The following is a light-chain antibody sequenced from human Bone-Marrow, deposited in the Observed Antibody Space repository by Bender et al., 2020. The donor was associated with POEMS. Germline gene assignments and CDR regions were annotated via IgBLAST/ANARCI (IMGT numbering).Light chain of an antibody. V-gene: IGLV4-60*02. J-gene: IGLJ3*02. Sequence: QLVLTQSPSASASLGASVRFTCTLSSGHSGYAIAWHQQRPGKAPRYLMKLEHSGSYYKGSGVADRFSGSSSGADRYLTVSNLQFEDEADYYCETWDSNTRLFGGGTKLTVL. CDR2: LEHSGSY. CDR3: ETWDSNTRL. CDR1: SGHSGYA.